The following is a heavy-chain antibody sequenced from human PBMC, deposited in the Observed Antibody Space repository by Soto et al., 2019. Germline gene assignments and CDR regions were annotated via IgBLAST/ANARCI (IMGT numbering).Heavy chain of an antibody. V-gene: IGHV3-30-3*01. D-gene: IGHD6-13*01. J-gene: IGHJ6*02. CDR1: GFTFSSYA. CDR3: ARTSIAAAGMDV. Sequence: QVQLVESGGGVVQPGRSLRLSCAASGFTFSSYAMHWVRQAPGKGLEWAAVISYDGSNKYYADSVKGRFTISRDNSKNTLYLQMNSLRAEDTAVYYCARTSIAAAGMDVWGQGTTVTVSS. CDR2: ISYDGSNK.